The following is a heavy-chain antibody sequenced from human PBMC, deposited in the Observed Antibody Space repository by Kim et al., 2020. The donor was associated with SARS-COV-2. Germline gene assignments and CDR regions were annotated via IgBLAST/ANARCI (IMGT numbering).Heavy chain of an antibody. J-gene: IGHJ6*02. D-gene: IGHD5-18*01. CDR3: AREGGYSYGENYYYGMDV. CDR2: ISSSSNYI. V-gene: IGHV3-21*01. CDR1: GFTFSSYS. Sequence: GGSLRLSCAASGFTFSSYSMNWVRQAPGKGLEWVSSISSSSNYIYYADSVKGRFTISRDNAKNSLYLQMNSLRAEDTAVYYCAREGGYSYGENYYYGMDVWGQGTTVTVSS.